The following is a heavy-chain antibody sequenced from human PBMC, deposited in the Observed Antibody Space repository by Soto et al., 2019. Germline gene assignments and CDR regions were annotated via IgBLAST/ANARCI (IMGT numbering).Heavy chain of an antibody. V-gene: IGHV4-59*01. CDR2: IYYSGST. J-gene: IGHJ4*02. CDR1: GGSISNYY. Sequence: ETLSLTCTVSGGSISNYYCSWIRQPPGKGLEWIGYIYYSGSTNYNPSLKSRVTISVDTSKNQFSLKLSSVTAADTAVYYCARAGAATLSDYWGQGTLVTVS. CDR3: ARAGAATLSDY. D-gene: IGHD2-15*01.